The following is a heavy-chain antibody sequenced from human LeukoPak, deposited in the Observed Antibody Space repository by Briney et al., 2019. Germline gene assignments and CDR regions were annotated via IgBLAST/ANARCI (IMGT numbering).Heavy chain of an antibody. CDR3: ARDQYLDY. V-gene: IGHV3-11*01. CDR1: GFTFSDYY. J-gene: IGHJ4*02. Sequence: GGSLRFSCAASGFTFSDYYMNGLRQAPGKGLEWVSSISRGGNSIYYAESVKGRFTISRDNAKNSLYLQMNSLRAEDTAVYYCARDQYLDYRGQGTLVTVSS. CDR2: ISRGGNSI.